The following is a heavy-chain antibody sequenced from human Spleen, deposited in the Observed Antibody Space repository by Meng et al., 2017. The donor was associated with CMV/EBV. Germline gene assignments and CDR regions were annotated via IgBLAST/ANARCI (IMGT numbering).Heavy chain of an antibody. Sequence: GESLKISCAASGFTFSSYGMHWVRQAPGKGLEWVAFIRYDGSNKYYADSVKGRFTISRDNSKNTLYLQMNSLRAEDTAVYYCVKGWSGGVNYYYDFWGQGVLVTVSS. D-gene: IGHD3-16*01. J-gene: IGHJ4*02. CDR1: GFTFSSYG. CDR2: IRYDGSNK. V-gene: IGHV3-30*02. CDR3: VKGWSGGVNYYYDF.